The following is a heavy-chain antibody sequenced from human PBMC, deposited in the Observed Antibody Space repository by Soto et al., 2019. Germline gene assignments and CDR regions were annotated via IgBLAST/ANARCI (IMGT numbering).Heavy chain of an antibody. Sequence: GASVKVSCKASGCTFIDYYIHWVRQAPGQGLEWMGCINPHSGDTNSPPKFQARVTMTRDTSNSTAYMELKRLYSNDTAVYHCARSGYPGSYHPPAFWGQGTLVTVSS. D-gene: IGHD1-26*01. V-gene: IGHV1-2*02. CDR1: GCTFIDYY. CDR2: INPHSGDT. J-gene: IGHJ4*02. CDR3: ARSGYPGSYHPPAF.